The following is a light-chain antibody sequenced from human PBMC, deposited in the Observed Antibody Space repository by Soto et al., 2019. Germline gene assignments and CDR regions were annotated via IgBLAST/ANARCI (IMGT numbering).Light chain of an antibody. CDR3: QQYITYPWT. CDR1: QTISTL. J-gene: IGKJ1*01. Sequence: DIQMTQSPSTLSASVGDRVTITCRASQTISTLLAWYQQRPGKAPNLLIYKASSLESGVPSRFSGSGSGTEFTLTISSLQPDDFATYFCQQYITYPWTFGQGTHVEVK. CDR2: KAS. V-gene: IGKV1-5*03.